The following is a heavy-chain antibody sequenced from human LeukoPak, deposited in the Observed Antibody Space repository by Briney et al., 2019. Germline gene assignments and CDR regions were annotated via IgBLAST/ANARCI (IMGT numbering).Heavy chain of an antibody. D-gene: IGHD3-3*01. V-gene: IGHV3-74*01. Sequence: QTGGSLRLSCAASGFSFSSYWMHSVRRPQRKGPVWVARTNRVGSSTAYADSVKGRFTISKDNAKNTLYLLMNSLRAEDTAVYYCARDSVEWYIFDYWGQGTLVTVSS. CDR1: GFSFSSYW. J-gene: IGHJ4*02. CDR3: ARDSVEWYIFDY. CDR2: TNRVGSST.